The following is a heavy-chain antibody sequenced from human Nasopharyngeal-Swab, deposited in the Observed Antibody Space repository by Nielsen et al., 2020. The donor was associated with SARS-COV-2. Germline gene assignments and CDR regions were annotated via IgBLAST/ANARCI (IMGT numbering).Heavy chain of an antibody. V-gene: IGHV3-7*05. CDR2: IKQDGSEK. Sequence: GESLKIPCAASGFTFSSYWMSWVRQAPGKGLEWVANIKQDGSEKYYVDSVKGRFTISRDNAKNSLYLQMNSLRAEDTAVYYCARSSLSGFDYWGQGTLVTVSS. CDR1: GFTFSSYW. D-gene: IGHD2/OR15-2a*01. J-gene: IGHJ4*02. CDR3: ARSSLSGFDY.